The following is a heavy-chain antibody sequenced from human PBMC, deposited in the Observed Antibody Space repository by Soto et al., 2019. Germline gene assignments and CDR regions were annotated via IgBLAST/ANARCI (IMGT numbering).Heavy chain of an antibody. CDR3: TRDLTVL. CDR2: NHYSGTT. J-gene: IGHJ4*02. Sequence: QVQLQESGPGLVKPSETLSLTCTVSGGSISTYYWSWIRQPPGKGLEWIGYNHYSGTTNYNPSLKSRGTISVDTSKNQFSRKLRSVTAADTAVYYCTRDLTVLWGQGTLVTVSS. D-gene: IGHD2-8*01. V-gene: IGHV4-59*01. CDR1: GGSISTYY.